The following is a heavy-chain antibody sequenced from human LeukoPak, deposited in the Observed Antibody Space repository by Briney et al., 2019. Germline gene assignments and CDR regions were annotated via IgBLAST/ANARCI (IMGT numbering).Heavy chain of an antibody. Sequence: GGSLRLSCEASGFAFSFFAMSWLRQAPGKGLELVSTILANSGTRSYAASVRVSFTISGDNSKNTLYLKLNTLRADDTAVYYCAKPISGGLAVTADWFAPWGQGTLVVVSS. J-gene: IGHJ5*01. CDR1: GFAFSFFA. V-gene: IGHV3-23*01. CDR3: AKPISGGLAVTADWFAP. D-gene: IGHD6-19*01. CDR2: ILANSGTR.